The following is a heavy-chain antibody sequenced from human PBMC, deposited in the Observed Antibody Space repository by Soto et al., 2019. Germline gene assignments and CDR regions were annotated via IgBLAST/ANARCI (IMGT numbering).Heavy chain of an antibody. CDR1: GYTFTSYG. CDR2: ISPYNGNT. V-gene: IGHV1-18*04. CDR3: ATSYDSWFDP. Sequence: QVQLVQSGAEVKKPGASVKVSCKASGYTFTSYGISWIRQAPGQGLEWMGWISPYNGNTNYAQKVQGRVTTTTDTSTSTAYMELRSLRSDDTAVYYCATSYDSWFDPWGQGTLVSVSS. J-gene: IGHJ5*02. D-gene: IGHD5-12*01.